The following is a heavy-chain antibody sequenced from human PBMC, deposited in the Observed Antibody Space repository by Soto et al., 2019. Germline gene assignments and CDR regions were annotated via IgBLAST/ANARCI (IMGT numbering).Heavy chain of an antibody. CDR3: TTGSYSSSPLNDY. CDR2: IKSKTDGGTT. D-gene: IGHD6-6*01. CDR1: GFTFSNAW. J-gene: IGHJ4*02. V-gene: IGHV3-15*07. Sequence: GGSLRLSCAASGFTFSNAWMNWVRQAPGKGLEWVGRIKSKTDGGTTDYAAPVKGRFTISRDDSKNTLYLQMNSLKTEDTAVYYCTTGSYSSSPLNDYWGQGTLVTVSS.